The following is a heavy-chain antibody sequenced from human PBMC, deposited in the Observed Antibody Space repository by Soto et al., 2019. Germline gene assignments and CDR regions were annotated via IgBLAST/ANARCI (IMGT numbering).Heavy chain of an antibody. Sequence: QVQLQQWGAGLLKPSETLSLTCAVSGGSFSGYYWSWIRQSPGKGLEWIGEVNHNGVTNNNPSLKIRVTISVDTSKIHFSLGLNSVTAADTAFYYCARGLKIAAAHCYFDLWGRGTLVTVSS. CDR2: VNHNGVT. D-gene: IGHD6-13*01. J-gene: IGHJ2*01. V-gene: IGHV4-34*01. CDR1: GGSFSGYY. CDR3: ARGLKIAAAHCYFDL.